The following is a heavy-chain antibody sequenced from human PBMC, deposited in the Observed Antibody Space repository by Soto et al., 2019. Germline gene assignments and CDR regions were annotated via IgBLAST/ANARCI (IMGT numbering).Heavy chain of an antibody. J-gene: IGHJ6*02. CDR1: GYTFTSYA. V-gene: IGHV7-4-1*01. CDR3: ATPHPMTNYYVMAV. Sequence: ASVKVSCKASGYTFTSYAMNWVRQAPGQGLEWMGWINTNTGNPTYAQGFTGRFVFSLDTSVSTAYLQICSLKAEDTAVYYCATPHPMTNYYVMAVWGQGTTVTVSS. CDR2: INTNTGNP.